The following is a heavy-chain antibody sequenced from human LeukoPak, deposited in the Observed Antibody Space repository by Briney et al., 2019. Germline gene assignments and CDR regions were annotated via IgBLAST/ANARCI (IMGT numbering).Heavy chain of an antibody. CDR3: AKAPEWLSYIDY. V-gene: IGHV3-30*18. D-gene: IGHD3-3*01. CDR1: GFTFSSYG. CDR2: ISYDGSNK. J-gene: IGHJ4*02. Sequence: GGSLRLSCAASGFTFSSYGMHWVRQAPGKGLEWVAVISYDGSNKYYADSVKGRFTISRDNSKNTLYLQMNSLRAVDTAVYYCAKAPEWLSYIDYWGQGTLVTVSS.